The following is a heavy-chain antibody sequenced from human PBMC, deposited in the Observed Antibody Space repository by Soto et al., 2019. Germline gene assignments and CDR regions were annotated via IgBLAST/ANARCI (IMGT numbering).Heavy chain of an antibody. V-gene: IGHV4-30-4*01. CDR1: GGSISSGDYY. D-gene: IGHD2-2*01. CDR2: IYYSGST. CDR3: ARSQPAGPYYYYGIDV. Sequence: SETLSLTCTVSGGSISSGDYYWSWIRQPPGKGLEWIGYIYYSGSTYYNPSLKSRVTISVDTSKNQFSLKLSSVTAADTAVYYCARSQPAGPYYYYGIDVWGQGTTVTVSS. J-gene: IGHJ6*02.